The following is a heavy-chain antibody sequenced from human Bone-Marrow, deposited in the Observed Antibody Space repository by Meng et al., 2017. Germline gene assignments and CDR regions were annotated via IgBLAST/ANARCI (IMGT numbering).Heavy chain of an antibody. Sequence: EIQLLESGGGLVQPGGSLRLSCATAGFTFSNYAMGCARQAPGKGVEWCSTISTSGAGTYYADSVKGRFAISRDNSKHTLYLQMNSLRAEDTAVYYCAKDSGNSGWYFDYWGQGTLVTVSS. CDR2: ISTSGAGT. D-gene: IGHD6-19*01. J-gene: IGHJ4*02. CDR3: AKDSGNSGWYFDY. V-gene: IGHV3-23*01. CDR1: GFTFSNYA.